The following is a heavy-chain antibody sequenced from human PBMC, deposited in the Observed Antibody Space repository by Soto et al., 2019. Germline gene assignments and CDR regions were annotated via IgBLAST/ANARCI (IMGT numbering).Heavy chain of an antibody. J-gene: IGHJ4*02. V-gene: IGHV1-2*04. CDR3: ARGRLLYDSSGYYYPFDY. CDR1: GYTFTGYY. Sequence: QVQLVQSGAEVKKPGASVKVSCKASGYTFTGYYMHWVRQAPGQGLEWMGWINPNRGGTNYAKKFQGWVTMTRDTSISTAYMELSRLRSEDTAVYYCARGRLLYDSSGYYYPFDYWGQGTLVTVSS. CDR2: INPNRGGT. D-gene: IGHD3-22*01.